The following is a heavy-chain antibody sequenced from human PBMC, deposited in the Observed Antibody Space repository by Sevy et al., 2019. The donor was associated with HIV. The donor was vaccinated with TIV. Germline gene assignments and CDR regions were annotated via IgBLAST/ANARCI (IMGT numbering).Heavy chain of an antibody. Sequence: GGFLRLSCAASGFTFSNAWMSWVRQAPGKGLEWVGRIKSKTDGGTTDYAAPVKGRFTISRDDSKNTLYLQMNSLKTEDTAVYYSITESRLFDSSGYWGFDYWGQGTLVTVSS. CDR3: ITESRLFDSSGYWGFDY. D-gene: IGHD3-22*01. CDR1: GFTFSNAW. CDR2: IKSKTDGGTT. J-gene: IGHJ4*02. V-gene: IGHV3-15*01.